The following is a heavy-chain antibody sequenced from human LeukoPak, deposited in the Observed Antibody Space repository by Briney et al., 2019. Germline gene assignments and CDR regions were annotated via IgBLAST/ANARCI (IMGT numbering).Heavy chain of an antibody. CDR3: AKGYIAAAEGNWFDP. V-gene: IGHV3-23*01. Sequence: PGGSLRLSCAASGFTFSSYAMSWVRRAPGKGLEWVSAISGSGGSTYYADSVKGRFTISRDNSKNTLYLQMNSLRAEDTAVYYCAKGYIAAAEGNWFDPRGQGTLVTVSS. CDR2: ISGSGGST. D-gene: IGHD6-13*01. J-gene: IGHJ5*02. CDR1: GFTFSSYA.